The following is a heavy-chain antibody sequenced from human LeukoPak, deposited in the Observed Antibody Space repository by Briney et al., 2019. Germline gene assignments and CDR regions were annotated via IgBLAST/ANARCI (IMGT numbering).Heavy chain of an antibody. CDR3: ARDGHGDGFLTGYSYFGMDV. CDR2: ITISNNFI. V-gene: IGHV3-21*01. Sequence: GALRLSCAASGVSPSSYSRNWVRQAPGKGLEWGSSITISNNFIYYAASVKGRFTISRDNAKSSLFLQMNSLRAEDTAVYFCARDGHGDGFLTGYSYFGMDVWGQGTTVTVSS. J-gene: IGHJ6*02. D-gene: IGHD3-9*01. CDR1: GVSPSSYS.